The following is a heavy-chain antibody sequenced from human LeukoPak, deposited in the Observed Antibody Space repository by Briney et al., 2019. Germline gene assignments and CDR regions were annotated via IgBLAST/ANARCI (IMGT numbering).Heavy chain of an antibody. CDR2: IYYSGST. Sequence: SQTLSLTCTVSGGSISSGDYYWSWIRQPPGRGLEWIGYIYYSGSTYYNPSLKNRVTISVDTSKNQFSLKLSSVTAADTAVNYCARDLGYVGARNDYWGQGTLVTVSS. CDR3: ARDLGYVGARNDY. D-gene: IGHD1-26*01. J-gene: IGHJ4*02. CDR1: GGSISSGDYY. V-gene: IGHV4-30-4*01.